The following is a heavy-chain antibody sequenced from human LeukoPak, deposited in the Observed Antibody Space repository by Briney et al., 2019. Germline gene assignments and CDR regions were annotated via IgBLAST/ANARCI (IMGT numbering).Heavy chain of an antibody. D-gene: IGHD6-19*01. V-gene: IGHV3-66*01. J-gene: IGHJ4*02. CDR1: GFTVTSNY. CDR2: IYTSGNT. Sequence: GGSLRLSCAASGFTVTSNYMNWVRQAPGKGLEWVSVIYTSGNTYYADSVKGRFTISRDISKNTLYLQMNSLRAEDTAVYYCARGGSGWYPYDSWGQGTLVTVSS. CDR3: ARGGSGWYPYDS.